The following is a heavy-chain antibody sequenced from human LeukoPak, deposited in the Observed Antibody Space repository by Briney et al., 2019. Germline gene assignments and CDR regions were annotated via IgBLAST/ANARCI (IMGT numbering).Heavy chain of an antibody. CDR1: GFSFSDYG. CDR3: ARDRTVTTNYYYGMDV. J-gene: IGHJ6*02. D-gene: IGHD4-17*01. CDR2: IWYDGSNK. Sequence: GGSLRLSCAASGFSFSDYGMHWVRQAPGKGLEWVAVIWYDGSNKYYADSVKGRFTISRDNSKNTLFLQMDSLRAEDTAVYYCARDRTVTTNYYYGMDVWGQGTTVTVSS. V-gene: IGHV3-33*01.